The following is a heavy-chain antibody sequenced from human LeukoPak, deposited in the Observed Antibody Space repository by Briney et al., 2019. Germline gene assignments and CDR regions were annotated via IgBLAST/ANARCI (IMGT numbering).Heavy chain of an antibody. V-gene: IGHV4-4*07. D-gene: IGHD6-6*01. CDR1: GGSISSYY. CDR3: ARITDYSSSSYYMDV. CDR2: IYTSGST. J-gene: IGHJ6*03. Sequence: PSETLSLTCTVAGGSISSYYWSWIRQPAGKGLEWIGRIYTSGSTNYNPSLKSRVTMSVGTSKNQFSLKLSSVTAADTAVYYCARITDYSSSSYYMDVWGKGTTVTVSS.